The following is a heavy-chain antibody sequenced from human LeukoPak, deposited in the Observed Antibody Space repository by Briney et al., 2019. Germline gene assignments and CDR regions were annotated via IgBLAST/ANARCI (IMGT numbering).Heavy chain of an antibody. V-gene: IGHV4-39*01. D-gene: IGHD2-2*01. Sequence: SETLSLTCTVSGGSISSSSYYWVWIRQPPGKGLEWIGNIYYSGSTYYNPSLKSRVSMSVDRSKNQFSLKLNSVTAPDTAVYYCARQSVVVLPLDYWGQGILVTVSS. CDR2: IYYSGST. CDR3: ARQSVVVLPLDY. CDR1: GGSISSSSYY. J-gene: IGHJ4*02.